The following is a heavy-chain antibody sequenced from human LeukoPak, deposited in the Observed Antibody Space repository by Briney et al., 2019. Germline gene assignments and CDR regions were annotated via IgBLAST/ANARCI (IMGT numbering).Heavy chain of an antibody. CDR3: ARVGGDYGMDV. J-gene: IGHJ6*02. CDR2: IYYRGST. D-gene: IGHD3-16*01. CDR1: GGSISNCY. Sequence: SETLSLTCTVSGGSISNCYWSWIRQPPGKGLEWIGYIYYRGSTNYNPSLKSRVTISVDTSKNQFSLKLSSVTAADTAVYYCARVGGDYGMDVWGQGTTVTVCS. V-gene: IGHV4-59*01.